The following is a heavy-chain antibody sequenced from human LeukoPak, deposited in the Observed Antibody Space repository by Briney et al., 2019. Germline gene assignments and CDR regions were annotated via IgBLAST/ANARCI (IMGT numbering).Heavy chain of an antibody. J-gene: IGHJ4*02. CDR1: GYTFTGYY. CDR2: INPNSGAT. D-gene: IGHD4-17*01. V-gene: IGHV1-2*02. CDR3: ARDGRGAYGDYATSY. Sequence: ASVKVSCKASGYTFTGYYMHWVRQAPGQGLEWMGWINPNSGATNYAQKFQGRVTMTRDTSISTAYMELSRLRSDDTAVYYCARDGRGAYGDYATSYWGQGTLVTVSS.